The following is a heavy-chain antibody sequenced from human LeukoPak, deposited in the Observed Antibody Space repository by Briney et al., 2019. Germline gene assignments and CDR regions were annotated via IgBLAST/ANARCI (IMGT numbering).Heavy chain of an antibody. D-gene: IGHD4-11*01. J-gene: IGHJ6*02. Sequence: GGSLRLSCAASGFTVSSYYMTWVRQAPGKGLEWVSVMYSGGSTYYADSVKGRVAISRDNSQSTVFLQMNSVRVEDTAVYYCARSYSNHLFGMDVWGQGTAVTVSS. CDR2: MYSGGST. CDR3: ARSYSNHLFGMDV. V-gene: IGHV3-66*01. CDR1: GFTVSSYY.